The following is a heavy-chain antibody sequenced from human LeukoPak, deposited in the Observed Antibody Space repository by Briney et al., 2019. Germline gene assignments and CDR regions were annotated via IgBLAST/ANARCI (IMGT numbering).Heavy chain of an antibody. CDR1: GLTVNSNY. V-gene: IGHV3-53*01. CDR2: IYSGETT. J-gene: IGHJ3*01. CDR3: ARISGGSFDV. Sequence: GSLRLACAAFGLTVNSNYMTWVRQAQGTGLEWVSLIYSGETTYYADSVKGRFTVSRDTSQNTLYLQMNRLRAEDTAVYYCARISGGSFDVWGQGTTVTV. D-gene: IGHD3-10*01.